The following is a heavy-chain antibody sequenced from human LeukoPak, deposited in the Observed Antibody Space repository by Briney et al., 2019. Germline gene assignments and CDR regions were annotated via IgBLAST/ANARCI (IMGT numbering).Heavy chain of an antibody. J-gene: IGHJ4*02. CDR3: ARGLAGSYRY. Sequence: SETLSLTCTVSGGSISSYYWSWIRQPPGKGLEWIGYIYYNGSTNYNPSLKSRVTISVDTSKNQFSLKLSSVTAADTAVYYCARGLAGSYRYWGQGTLVTVSS. CDR1: GGSISSYY. D-gene: IGHD3-16*02. CDR2: IYYNGST. V-gene: IGHV4-59*01.